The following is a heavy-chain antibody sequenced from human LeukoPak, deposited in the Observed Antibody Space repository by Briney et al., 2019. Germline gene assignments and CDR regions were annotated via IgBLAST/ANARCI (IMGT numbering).Heavy chain of an antibody. D-gene: IGHD2-2*01. CDR2: INWSGGST. CDR3: ARAPITSPFYFDY. J-gene: IGHJ4*02. CDR1: GFAFNEHD. Sequence: LGGSLRLSCTASGFAFNEHDMSWVRQAPGKGLEWVSGINWSGGSTSYAHPLRGRFTIPRDNAKNSLYLQMDSLGAEDTALYYCARAPITSPFYFDYWGQGTLVTVSS. V-gene: IGHV3-20*04.